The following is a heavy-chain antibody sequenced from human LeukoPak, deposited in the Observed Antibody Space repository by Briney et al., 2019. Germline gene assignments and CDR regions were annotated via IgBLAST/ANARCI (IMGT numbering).Heavy chain of an antibody. Sequence: PGGSLRLSCTASGFTFGDYAMSWVRQAPGRGREGVGFIRSKAYGGTTEYAASVKGRFTISRGDSKSIAYLQVNSLKTEDTAVYYCTRGHLWYDYWGQGTLVTVSS. CDR2: IRSKAYGGTT. V-gene: IGHV3-49*04. J-gene: IGHJ4*02. D-gene: IGHD3-10*01. CDR3: TRGHLWYDY. CDR1: GFTFGDYA.